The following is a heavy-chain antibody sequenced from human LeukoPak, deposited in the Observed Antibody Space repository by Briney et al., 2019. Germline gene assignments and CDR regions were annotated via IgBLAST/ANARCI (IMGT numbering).Heavy chain of an antibody. Sequence: SETLSLTCSVSGGSISNNYWSWIRQSPEKGLEWIGYIHSSGSTDYNPSFKSRVTISVDTSKNQFSLKLSSVTAADTAVYFCARGITDSIWYLDYWGQGTLVTVSS. CDR1: GGSISNNY. CDR2: IHSSGST. J-gene: IGHJ4*02. CDR3: ARGITDSIWYLDY. V-gene: IGHV4-59*01. D-gene: IGHD3-22*01.